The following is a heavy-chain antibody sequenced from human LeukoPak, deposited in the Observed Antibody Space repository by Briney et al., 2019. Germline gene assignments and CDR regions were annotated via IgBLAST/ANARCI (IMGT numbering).Heavy chain of an antibody. V-gene: IGHV3-21*01. CDR3: ARADCSSSTCYLRSSWFDP. Sequence: GGSLRLSCAASGFSLSSYDMNWVHQAPGKGLEWVSSISTSSTFIYYTYSVKGRFTISRDNAKNSLYLQMNSLSAEDTAVYYCARADCSSSTCYLRSSWFDPWGQGTLVTASS. J-gene: IGHJ5*02. CDR1: GFSLSSYD. D-gene: IGHD2/OR15-2a*01. CDR2: ISTSSTFI.